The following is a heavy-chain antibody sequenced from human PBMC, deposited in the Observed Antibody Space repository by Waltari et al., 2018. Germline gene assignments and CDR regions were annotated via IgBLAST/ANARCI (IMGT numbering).Heavy chain of an antibody. CDR1: GLTFDDYA. J-gene: IGHJ4*02. V-gene: IGHV3-9*03. Sequence: EVQLVESGGGLVQPGRSLRLSCAASGLTFDDYAMHWVRQGPGKGREWVSGIRWNSGSIGYADSVKGRFTISRDNAKNSLYLQMNSLRAEDMALYYCAKGDYGYFDYWGQGTLVTVSS. CDR3: AKGDYGYFDY. D-gene: IGHD4-17*01. CDR2: IRWNSGSI.